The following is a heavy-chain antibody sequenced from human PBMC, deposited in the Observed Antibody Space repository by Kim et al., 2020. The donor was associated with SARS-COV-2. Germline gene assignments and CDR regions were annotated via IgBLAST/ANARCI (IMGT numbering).Heavy chain of an antibody. CDR3: AKAGGSYFFYYYYYGMDV. Sequence: GGSLRLSCAASGFTFDDYAMHWVRQAPGKGLEWVSLISGDGGRTYYADSVKGRFTISRDNSKNSLYLQMNSLRTEDTALYYCAKAGGSYFFYYYYYGMDVWGQATTVTVSS. J-gene: IGHJ6*02. CDR1: GFTFDDYA. CDR2: ISGDGGRT. D-gene: IGHD3-10*01. V-gene: IGHV3-43*02.